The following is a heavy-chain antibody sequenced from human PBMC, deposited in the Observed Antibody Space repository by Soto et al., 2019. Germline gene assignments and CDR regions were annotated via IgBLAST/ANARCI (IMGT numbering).Heavy chain of an antibody. CDR2: MDPNSGNT. J-gene: IGHJ6*02. CDR1: GYTFTSYD. Sequence: ASVKVSCKASGYTFTSYDINWVRQATGQGLEWMGWMDPNSGNTGYAQKFQGRVTMTRNTSISTAYMELSSLRSEDTAVYYCARKGTMIVVVTGMDVWGQGTTVTVSS. CDR3: ARKGTMIVVVTGMDV. D-gene: IGHD3-22*01. V-gene: IGHV1-8*01.